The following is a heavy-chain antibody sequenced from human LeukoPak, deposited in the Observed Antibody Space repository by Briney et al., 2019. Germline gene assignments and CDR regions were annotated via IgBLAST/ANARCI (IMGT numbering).Heavy chain of an antibody. CDR2: IYYSGST. J-gene: IGHJ4*02. CDR1: GVSISSGDYY. Sequence: SETLSLTCTVSGVSISSGDYYWSWIRQPPGRGLEWIGYIYYSGSTYYNPSLKSRVTISVDTSKNQFSLKLSSVTATDTAVYYCARSFTTTPISFDYWGQGTLVTVSS. CDR3: ARSFTTTPISFDY. V-gene: IGHV4-30-4*01. D-gene: IGHD1-1*01.